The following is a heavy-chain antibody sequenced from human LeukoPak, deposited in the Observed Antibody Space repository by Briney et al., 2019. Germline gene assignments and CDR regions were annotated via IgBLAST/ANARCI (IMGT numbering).Heavy chain of an antibody. CDR2: IYLGDSDT. Sequence: HGESLKISCKGSGYSFTSYWIGWVRQMPGKGLEWMGIIYLGDSDTRYSPSFQGQVTISADKSISTAYLRWSSLKASDTAIYYCASPRSSVLTSAFDIWGQGTMVTVSS. CDR1: GYSFTSYW. J-gene: IGHJ3*02. V-gene: IGHV5-51*01. D-gene: IGHD3-16*01. CDR3: ASPRSSVLTSAFDI.